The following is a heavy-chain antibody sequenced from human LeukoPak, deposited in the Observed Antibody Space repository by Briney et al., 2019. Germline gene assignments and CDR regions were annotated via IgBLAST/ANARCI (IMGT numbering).Heavy chain of an antibody. D-gene: IGHD3-3*01. V-gene: IGHV3-48*02. Sequence: GGSLRLSCAASGFTFSSYTMNWVRQAPGKGLEWVSYISSSSSTIYYADSVKGRFTISRDNAKNSLCLQMNSLRDEDTAVYYCAPRGVVTDYWGQGTLVTVSS. CDR1: GFTFSSYT. CDR3: APRGVVTDY. J-gene: IGHJ4*02. CDR2: ISSSSSTI.